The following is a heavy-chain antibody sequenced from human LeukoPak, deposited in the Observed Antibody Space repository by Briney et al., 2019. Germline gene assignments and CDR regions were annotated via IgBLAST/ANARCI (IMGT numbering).Heavy chain of an antibody. Sequence: GESLKISSKGSGYSFTSYWIGWVRQMPGQGLEWMGIIYPGDSDTRYSPSFQGQVTISADKSISTAYLRWSSLKASDTAMYYCARHRRYQLLGEDNWFDPWGQGTLVTVSS. CDR2: IYPGDSDT. CDR3: ARHRRYQLLGEDNWFDP. CDR1: GYSFTSYW. J-gene: IGHJ5*02. V-gene: IGHV5-51*01. D-gene: IGHD2-2*01.